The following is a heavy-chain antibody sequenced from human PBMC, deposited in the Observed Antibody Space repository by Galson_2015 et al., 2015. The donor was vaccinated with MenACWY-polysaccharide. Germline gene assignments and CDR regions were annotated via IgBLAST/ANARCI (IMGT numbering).Heavy chain of an antibody. CDR3: VKEDGGNSFGGMGV. Sequence: SLRLSCAASGFTFSSYAMGWVRQTPEKGLEWVSSLNGGGSSTYYVDSVKGRFTISRDNSKNTLYLQMRGLRAEDSALYYCVKEDGGNSFGGMGVWGRGTMVAVSS. D-gene: IGHD3-16*01. CDR1: GFTFSSYA. J-gene: IGHJ6*02. CDR2: LNGGGSST. V-gene: IGHV3-23*01.